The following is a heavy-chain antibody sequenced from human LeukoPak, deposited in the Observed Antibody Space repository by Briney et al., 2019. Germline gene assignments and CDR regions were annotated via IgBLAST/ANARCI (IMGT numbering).Heavy chain of an antibody. V-gene: IGHV3-30*03. CDR2: ISNDGSNK. CDR3: ARDWAGFTIFGVVLNWFDP. J-gene: IGHJ5*02. CDR1: GFTFSSYG. D-gene: IGHD3-3*01. Sequence: GGSLRLSCAASGFTFSSYGMHWARQAPGKGLEWVAVISNDGSNKYYADSVKGRFSISRDNAKNSLYLQMNSLRAEDTAVYYCARDWAGFTIFGVVLNWFDPWGQGTLVTVSS.